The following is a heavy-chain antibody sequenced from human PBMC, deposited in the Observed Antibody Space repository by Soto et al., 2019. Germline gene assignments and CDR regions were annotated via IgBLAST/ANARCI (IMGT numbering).Heavy chain of an antibody. V-gene: IGHV1-8*01. CDR2: MNPNSGNT. D-gene: IGHD3-10*01. CDR3: ARGINYYASGDDAFDI. J-gene: IGHJ3*02. Sequence: QVQLVQSGAEVKKPGASVKVSCKASGYTFTSYDINWVRQATGQGLEWMGWMNPNSGNTGYAQKCQGRLTMTTNTSISTAHMELSSLRSEDTALYYCARGINYYASGDDAFDIWGQGTMVTVSS. CDR1: GYTFTSYD.